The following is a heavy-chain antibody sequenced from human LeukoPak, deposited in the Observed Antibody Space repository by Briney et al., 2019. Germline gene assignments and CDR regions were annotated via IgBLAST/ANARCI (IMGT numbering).Heavy chain of an antibody. Sequence: GGSLRLSCAASGLTLSSYAMSWVRQAPGKGLEWVAVIWYDGSNKYYADSVKGRFTISRDNSKNTLYLQMNSLRAEDTAVYYCARETVDYDFSLDYYYYGMDVWGQGTTVTVSS. CDR1: GLTLSSYA. D-gene: IGHD3-3*01. J-gene: IGHJ6*02. V-gene: IGHV3-33*08. CDR2: IWYDGSNK. CDR3: ARETVDYDFSLDYYYYGMDV.